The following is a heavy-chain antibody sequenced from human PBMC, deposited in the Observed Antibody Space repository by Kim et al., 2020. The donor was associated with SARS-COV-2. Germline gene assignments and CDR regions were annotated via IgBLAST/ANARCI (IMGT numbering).Heavy chain of an antibody. CDR2: IIPIFGTA. D-gene: IGHD3-10*01. J-gene: IGHJ6*02. CDR3: AREGGVYGSGSPLPPFCMDV. V-gene: IGHV1-69*13. CDR1: GGTFSSYA. Sequence: SVKVSCKASGGTFSSYAISWVRQAPGQGLEWMGGIIPIFGTANYAQKFQGRVTITADESTSTAYMELSSLRSEDTAVYYCAREGGVYGSGSPLPPFCMDVWGQGTTVTVSS.